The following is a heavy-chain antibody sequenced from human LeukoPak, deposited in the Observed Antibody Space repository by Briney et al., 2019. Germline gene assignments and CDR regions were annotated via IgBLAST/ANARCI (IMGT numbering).Heavy chain of an antibody. CDR3: ARVRHYDSSGYYFPVFDY. Sequence: ASVKVSCKASGYTFTGYYMHWVRQAPGQGLEWMGWINPNSGGTNYAQKFQGRVTMTRDTSISTAYMELSRLRSDDTAVYYCARVRHYDSSGYYFPVFDYWGQGTLVTVSS. D-gene: IGHD3-22*01. CDR1: GYTFTGYY. J-gene: IGHJ4*02. V-gene: IGHV1-2*02. CDR2: INPNSGGT.